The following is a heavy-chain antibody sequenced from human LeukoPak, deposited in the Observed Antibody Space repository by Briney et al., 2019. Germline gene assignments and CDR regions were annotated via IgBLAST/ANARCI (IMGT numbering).Heavy chain of an antibody. V-gene: IGHV1-18*01. CDR2: ISAYNGNT. CDR3: ARDGRRVVPAASGYYYYGMDV. D-gene: IGHD2-2*01. Sequence: GASVKLSCKASGYTFTSYGISWVRQAPGQGLEWMGWISAYNGNTNYAQKLQGRVTMTTDTSTSTAYMELRSLRSDDTAVYYCARDGRRVVPAASGYYYYGMDVWGQGTTVTVSS. CDR1: GYTFTSYG. J-gene: IGHJ6*02.